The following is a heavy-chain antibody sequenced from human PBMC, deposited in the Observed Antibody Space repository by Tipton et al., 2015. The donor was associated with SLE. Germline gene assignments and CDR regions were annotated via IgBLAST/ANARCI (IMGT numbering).Heavy chain of an antibody. V-gene: IGHV3-23*01. CDR2: ISGSGGST. CDR1: GFMFRDHW. CDR3: AKELVVVTALDY. D-gene: IGHD2-21*02. J-gene: IGHJ4*02. Sequence: GSLRLSCAASGFMFRDHWMSWVRQAPGKGLEWVSAISGSGGSTYYADSVKGRFTISRDNSKNTLYLQMNSLRAEDTAVYYCAKELVVVTALDYWGQGTLVTVSS.